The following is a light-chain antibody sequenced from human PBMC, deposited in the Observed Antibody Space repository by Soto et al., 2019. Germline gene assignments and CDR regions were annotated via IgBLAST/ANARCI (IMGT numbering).Light chain of an antibody. CDR2: GAS. Sequence: EVVMTQSPATLSVSPGERATLSCRASETVATNLAWYQQKPGQAPRLLISGASTRAAGISDRFRGSGSGTEFTLTISSLQSEDFVVYYCQQYNKWPPTFGQGTKVDIK. V-gene: IGKV3-15*01. CDR1: ETVATN. CDR3: QQYNKWPPT. J-gene: IGKJ1*01.